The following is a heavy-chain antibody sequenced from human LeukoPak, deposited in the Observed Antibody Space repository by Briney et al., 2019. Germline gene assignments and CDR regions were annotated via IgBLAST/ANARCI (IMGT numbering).Heavy chain of an antibody. CDR2: IYYSGST. Sequence: PSETLSLTCTVSGGSISSSSYYWGWIRQPPGKGLERIGSIYYSGSTYYNPSLKSRVTISVDTSKNQFSLKLSSVTAADTAVYYCLRGYFYFDYWGQGTLVTVSS. D-gene: IGHD2/OR15-2a*01. J-gene: IGHJ4*02. V-gene: IGHV4-39*01. CDR3: LRGYFYFDY. CDR1: GGSISSSSYY.